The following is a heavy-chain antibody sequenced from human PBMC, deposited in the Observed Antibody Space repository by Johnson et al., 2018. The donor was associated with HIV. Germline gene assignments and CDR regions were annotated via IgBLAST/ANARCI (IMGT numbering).Heavy chain of an antibody. CDR2: ICVSGDST. J-gene: IGHJ3*01. CDR3: ARDLGRPDAFDV. D-gene: IGHD2-15*01. CDR1: GFTFSNYA. Sequence: VQLVESGGGLIQPGGSLRLSCAASGFTFSNYAMTWVRQSPGKGLEWVSTICVSGDSTYYADSVKGRFTISREKSKNTLYVQMNSLRVEDTAVYYCARDLGRPDAFDVWGQGTMVTVSS. V-gene: IGHV3-23*04.